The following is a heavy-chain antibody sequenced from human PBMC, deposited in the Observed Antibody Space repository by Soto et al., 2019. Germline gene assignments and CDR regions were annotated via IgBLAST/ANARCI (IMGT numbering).Heavy chain of an antibody. D-gene: IGHD2-15*01. Sequence: VASVKVSCKASGYTFTSYYMHWVRQAPGQGLEWMGIINPSGGSTSYAQKFQGRVTMTRDTSTSTVYMELSSLRSEDTAVYYCALEPREYCSGGSCNAFDIWGQGTMVTV. CDR3: ALEPREYCSGGSCNAFDI. V-gene: IGHV1-46*03. CDR1: GYTFTSYY. CDR2: INPSGGST. J-gene: IGHJ3*02.